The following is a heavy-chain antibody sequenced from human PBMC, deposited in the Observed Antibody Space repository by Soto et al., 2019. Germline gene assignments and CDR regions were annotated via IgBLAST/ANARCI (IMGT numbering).Heavy chain of an antibody. Sequence: GASVKVSCKASGYTFTGYYMQWVRQAPGQGLEWMGWINPNSGGTNYAQKFQGWVTMTRDTSISTAYMELSRLRSDDTAVYYCARDGGGSSPDYYYYYYMDVWGKGTTVTVSS. J-gene: IGHJ6*03. CDR3: ARDGGGSSPDYYYYYYMDV. D-gene: IGHD6-6*01. CDR1: GYTFTGYY. V-gene: IGHV1-2*04. CDR2: INPNSGGT.